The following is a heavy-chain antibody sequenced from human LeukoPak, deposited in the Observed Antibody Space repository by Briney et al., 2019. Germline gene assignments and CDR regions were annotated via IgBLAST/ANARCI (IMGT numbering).Heavy chain of an antibody. CDR2: ISSSSSYI. J-gene: IGHJ3*02. Sequence: GGSLRLSCAASGFTFSSYTMNWVRQAPRKGLEWVSTISSSSSYIYYADSVKGQFTISRDNAKNSLYLQMKSLRAEDTAVYYCARDTYDILTGYYKWAFDIWGQGTMVTVSS. D-gene: IGHD3-9*01. V-gene: IGHV3-21*06. CDR3: ARDTYDILTGYYKWAFDI. CDR1: GFTFSSYT.